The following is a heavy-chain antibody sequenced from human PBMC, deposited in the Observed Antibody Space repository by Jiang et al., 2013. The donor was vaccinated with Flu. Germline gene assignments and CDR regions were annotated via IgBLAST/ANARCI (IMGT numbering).Heavy chain of an antibody. CDR3: ARGLGDDSSGYLYDAFDI. Sequence: GSGLVKPSETLSLTCAVYGGSFSGYYWSWIRQPPGKGLEWIGEINHSGSTNYNPSLKSRVTISVDTSKNQFSLKLSSVTAADTAVYYCARGLGDDSSGYLYDAFDIWGQGT. D-gene: IGHD3-22*01. CDR2: INHSGST. V-gene: IGHV4-34*01. J-gene: IGHJ3*02. CDR1: GGSFSGYY.